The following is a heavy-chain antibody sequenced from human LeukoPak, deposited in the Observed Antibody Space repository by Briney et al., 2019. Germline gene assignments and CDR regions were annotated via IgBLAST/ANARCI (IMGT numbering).Heavy chain of an antibody. CDR2: MNPNSGNT. Sequence: GASVKVSCKAPGYTFTSYDINWVRQATGQGLEWMGWMNPNSGNTGYAQKFQGRVAMTRNTSISTAYMELSSLRSEDTAVYYCARDPGRVGATNEFYYYYGMDVWGQGTTVTVSS. V-gene: IGHV1-8*01. CDR3: ARDPGRVGATNEFYYYYGMDV. CDR1: GYTFTSYD. D-gene: IGHD1-26*01. J-gene: IGHJ6*02.